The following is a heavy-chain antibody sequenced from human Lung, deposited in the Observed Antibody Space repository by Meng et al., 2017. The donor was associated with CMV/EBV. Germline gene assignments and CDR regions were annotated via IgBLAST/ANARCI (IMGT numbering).Heavy chain of an antibody. J-gene: IGHJ4*02. CDR3: ARWTSGRCDY. D-gene: IGHD6-19*01. Sequence: SCAASGFTCSDHYMDWVRQAPGKGLEWVGRIRNKANRDTTEYAASVKGRFTISRDDSRNSLYLQMHSLKTEDTAVYYCARWTSGRCDYWGQETLVTVSS. CDR2: IRNKANRDTT. V-gene: IGHV3-72*01. CDR1: GFTCSDHY.